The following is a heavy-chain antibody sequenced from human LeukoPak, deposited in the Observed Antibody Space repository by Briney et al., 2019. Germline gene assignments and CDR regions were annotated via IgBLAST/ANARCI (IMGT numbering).Heavy chain of an antibody. CDR1: GYTFTSYG. CDR2: ISAYNGNT. J-gene: IGHJ5*02. Sequence: ASVKVPCKASGYTFTSYGISWVRQAPGQGLEWMGWISAYNGNTNYAQKLQGRVTMTTDTSTSTAYMELRSLRSDDTAVYYCARVRPIVVVAAKGWFDPWGQGTLVTVSS. CDR3: ARVRPIVVVAAKGWFDP. D-gene: IGHD2-15*01. V-gene: IGHV1-18*01.